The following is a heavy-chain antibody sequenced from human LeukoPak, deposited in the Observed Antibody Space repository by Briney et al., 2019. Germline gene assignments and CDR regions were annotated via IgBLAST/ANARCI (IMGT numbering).Heavy chain of an antibody. J-gene: IGHJ4*02. CDR3: ARRIGSGWYDY. Sequence: GESLQISCKGSGYSFTSYWIGWVRQMPGKGLEWLGIINPGDSDTRYSPSFQGQVTILADKSISTANLQWSSLKASDTAMYYCARRIGSGWYDYWGQGTLVTVSS. CDR2: INPGDSDT. CDR1: GYSFTSYW. V-gene: IGHV5-51*01. D-gene: IGHD6-19*01.